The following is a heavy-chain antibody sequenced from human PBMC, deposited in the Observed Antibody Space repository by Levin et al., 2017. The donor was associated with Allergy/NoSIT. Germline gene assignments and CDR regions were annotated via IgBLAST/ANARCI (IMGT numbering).Heavy chain of an antibody. CDR2: ISYDGSNK. CDR1: GFTFSSYA. CDR3: ARDAGPHCSGGSCYYPY. D-gene: IGHD2-15*01. V-gene: IGHV3-30-3*01. Sequence: GGSLRLSCAASGFTFSSYAMHWVRQAPGKGLEWVAVISYDGSNKYYADSVKGRFTISRDNSKNTLYLQMNSLRAEDTAVYYCARDAGPHCSGGSCYYPYWGQGTLVTVSS. J-gene: IGHJ4*02.